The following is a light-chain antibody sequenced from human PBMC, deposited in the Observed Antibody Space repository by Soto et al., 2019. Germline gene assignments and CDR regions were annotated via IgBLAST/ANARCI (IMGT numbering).Light chain of an antibody. V-gene: IGKV3-11*01. CDR1: QTVNGY. J-gene: IGKJ2*01. CDR3: QQRYGWPS. CDR2: DTS. Sequence: EIVLTQSPATLSLSPGERATLSCRASQTVNGYLAWYQHKLGQAPRLLIYDTSNRATGVPARFSGSGSGTAFTLTISSLEPEDSAVYYCQQRYGWPSFGQGTKLEIK.